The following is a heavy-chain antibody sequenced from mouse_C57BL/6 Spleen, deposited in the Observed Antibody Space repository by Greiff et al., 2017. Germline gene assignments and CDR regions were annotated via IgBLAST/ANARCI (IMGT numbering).Heavy chain of an antibody. J-gene: IGHJ3*01. D-gene: IGHD2-1*01. CDR1: GYTFTSYW. Sequence: VQLQQPGAELVKPGASVKMSCKASGYTFTSYWITWVKQRPGQGLEWIGDIYPGSGSTNYNEKFKSKATLTVDTSSSTAYMQLSSLTSEDSAVYYCARTEIYYGNSWFAYWGQGTLVTVSA. CDR2: IYPGSGST. CDR3: ARTEIYYGNSWFAY. V-gene: IGHV1-55*01.